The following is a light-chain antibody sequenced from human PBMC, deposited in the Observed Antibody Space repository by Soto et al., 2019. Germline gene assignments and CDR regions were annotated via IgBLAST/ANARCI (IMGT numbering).Light chain of an antibody. CDR1: QGISSN. J-gene: IGKJ1*01. CDR3: QQYYSYPLT. CDR2: AAS. Sequence: AIRMTQSPSSFSASTGDRVTITCRASQGISSNLAWYQQKPGKAPKLLIYAASTLQSGVPSRFSGSGSGTDFTLPISCLQSEDFATYYWQQYYSYPLTFGQGTKVEIK. V-gene: IGKV1-8*01.